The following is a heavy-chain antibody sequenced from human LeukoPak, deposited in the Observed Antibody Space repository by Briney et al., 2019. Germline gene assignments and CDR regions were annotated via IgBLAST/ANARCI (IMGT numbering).Heavy chain of an antibody. CDR3: AKGLYPVGATGFDY. CDR1: GFTFYDYA. D-gene: IGHD1-26*01. J-gene: IGHJ4*02. Sequence: TGRSLRLSCAASGFTFYDYAMHWVRQAPGKGLEWVSGISWNSGSIGYADSVKGRFTISRDNAKNSLYLQMNSLRAEDTALYYCAKGLYPVGATGFDYWGQGTLVTVSS. V-gene: IGHV3-9*01. CDR2: ISWNSGSI.